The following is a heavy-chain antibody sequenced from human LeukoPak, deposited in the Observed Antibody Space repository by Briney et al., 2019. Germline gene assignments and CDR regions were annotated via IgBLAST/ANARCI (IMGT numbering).Heavy chain of an antibody. J-gene: IGHJ5*02. D-gene: IGHD2-15*01. Sequence: PSETLSLTCTVSGGSNSSYYWSWIRQPPGKGLEWIGYIYYSGSTNYNPSLKSRVTISVDTSKNQFSLKLSSVTAADTAVYYCARGNCSGGSCGWFDPWGQGTLVTVSS. V-gene: IGHV4-59*01. CDR2: IYYSGST. CDR1: GGSNSSYY. CDR3: ARGNCSGGSCGWFDP.